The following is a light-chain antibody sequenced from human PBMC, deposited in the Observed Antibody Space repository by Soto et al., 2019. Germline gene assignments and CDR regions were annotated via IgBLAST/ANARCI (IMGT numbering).Light chain of an antibody. CDR3: QQYKSYLT. CDR2: DAS. CDR1: QRTSTG. Sequence: IPMTQSPSTLSASVGAGVTISCRASQRTSTGLAWYQQKPGKAPKLLISDASSSEKGVPSRFSGSGSGPEYTHTSNSLHTYDFANHYCQQYKSYLTFGQENKVDIK. V-gene: IGKV1-5*01. J-gene: IGKJ1*01.